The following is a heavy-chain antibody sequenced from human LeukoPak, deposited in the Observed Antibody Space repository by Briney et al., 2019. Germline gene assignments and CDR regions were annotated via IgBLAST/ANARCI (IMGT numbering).Heavy chain of an antibody. V-gene: IGHV3-23*01. D-gene: IGHD3-16*01. CDR1: GFTFSSYA. CDR2: ISGSGGST. CDR3: AREGGDWGEGYFDY. Sequence: GGSLRLSCAASGFTFSSYAMSWVRQAPGKGLEWVSAISGSGGSTYYADSVKGRFTISRDNAKNSLYLQMNSLRAEDTAVYYCAREGGDWGEGYFDYWGQGTLVTVSS. J-gene: IGHJ4*02.